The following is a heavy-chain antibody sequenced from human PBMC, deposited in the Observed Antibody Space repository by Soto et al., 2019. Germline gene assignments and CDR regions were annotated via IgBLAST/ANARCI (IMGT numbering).Heavy chain of an antibody. V-gene: IGHV3-30*18. CDR1: GFTFSRSG. CDR3: AKDKSSSWTFDY. CDR2: ISYDGSSK. Sequence: QVQLVESGGGVVQPGRSLRLSCAASGFTFSRSGMHWVRQAPGKGLEWVAVISYDGSSKYYGDSVKGRFTISRDNSKNTLYVQMNSLRAEDTAVYYCAKDKSSSWTFDYWGQGILVTVSS. D-gene: IGHD6-13*01. J-gene: IGHJ4*02.